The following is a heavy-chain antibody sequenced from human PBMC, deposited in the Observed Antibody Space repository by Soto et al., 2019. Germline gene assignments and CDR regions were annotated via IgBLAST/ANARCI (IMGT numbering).Heavy chain of an antibody. CDR1: GGSISSGGYS. V-gene: IGHV4-30-2*01. Sequence: QLQLQESGSELVKPSQTLSLTCGVSGGSISSGGYSWSWIRQPPGQRLEWIGYIYHSGNTYYNPSLKSRVTTSVDRSNNQFSLKLSSVTAADTAVYYCARVPDRWGQINLVTVSS. CDR3: ARVPDR. D-gene: IGHD2-2*01. CDR2: IYHSGNT. J-gene: IGHJ5*02.